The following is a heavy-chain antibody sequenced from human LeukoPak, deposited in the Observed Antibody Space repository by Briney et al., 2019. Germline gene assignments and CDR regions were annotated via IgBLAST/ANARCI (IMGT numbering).Heavy chain of an antibody. CDR1: GVSIGSYY. CDR2: FYDSDNS. J-gene: IGHJ4*02. V-gene: IGHV4-59*01. Sequence: SETLSLTCTVSGVSIGSYYWSWIRQFPGKGLEWLGYFYDSDNSKYNPSLKSRVTMSADTSKSQFSLKLNSVTAADTAVYYCARELGRGFFDYWGLGTPVTVSS. CDR3: ARELGRGFFDY. D-gene: IGHD3-10*01.